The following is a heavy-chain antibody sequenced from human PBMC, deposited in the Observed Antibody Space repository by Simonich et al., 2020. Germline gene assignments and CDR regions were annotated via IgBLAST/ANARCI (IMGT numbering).Heavy chain of an antibody. D-gene: IGHD2-15*01. CDR2: ISAYNGNT. CDR1: GYTFTSYG. Sequence: QVQLVQSGAEVKKPGASVKVSCKASGYTFTSYGISWVRQAPGQVFEWMGWISAYNGNTNYAQKLQGRVTMTTDTSTSTAYMELRSLRSDDTAVYYCARASRGTWWYYYFDYWGQGTLVTVSS. CDR3: ARASRGTWWYYYFDY. J-gene: IGHJ4*02. V-gene: IGHV1-18*01.